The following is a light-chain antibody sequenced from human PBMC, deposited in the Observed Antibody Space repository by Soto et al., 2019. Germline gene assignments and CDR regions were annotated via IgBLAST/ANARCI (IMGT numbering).Light chain of an antibody. CDR2: DVN. J-gene: IGLJ2*01. CDR3: SSYTSGSTLVV. V-gene: IGLV2-14*01. Sequence: QSALTQPASVSGSPGQSITISCTGTSSDVGSYNYVSWYQQHPGNAPKLMIYDVNNRPSGVSSRFSGSKSGNTASLTISGLQAEDEAVYYCSSYTSGSTLVVFGGGTKLTVL. CDR1: SSDVGSYNY.